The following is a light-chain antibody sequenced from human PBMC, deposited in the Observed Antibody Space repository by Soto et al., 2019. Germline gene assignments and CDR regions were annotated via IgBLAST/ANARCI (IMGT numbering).Light chain of an antibody. CDR3: QQYGGAPWT. CDR2: GAS. V-gene: IGKV3-20*01. J-gene: IGKJ1*01. Sequence: EIVLTQSPGTLSLSPGERATLSCRASQSVSSSYVAWYQQRPGQPPRLLISGASSRATGIPDRFSGSGSGTDLTLTISRLEPKDFAVYHCQQYGGAPWTFGQGTKVQIK. CDR1: QSVSSSY.